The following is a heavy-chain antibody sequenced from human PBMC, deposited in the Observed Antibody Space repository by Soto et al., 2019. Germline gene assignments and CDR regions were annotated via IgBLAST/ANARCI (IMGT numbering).Heavy chain of an antibody. CDR1: GFSFRSYA. CDR2: IGNGAGST. Sequence: PGGSLRLSCEASGFSFRSYAMSWVRQAPGKGLEWVSGIGNGAGSTYYAESVKGRFTISRDNSKTTVYLQMNSLRAEDMAVYYCARAGDIVMGTHELGAFEIWGQGTVVSVSS. D-gene: IGHD5-18*01. CDR3: ARAGDIVMGTHELGAFEI. V-gene: IGHV3-23*01. J-gene: IGHJ3*02.